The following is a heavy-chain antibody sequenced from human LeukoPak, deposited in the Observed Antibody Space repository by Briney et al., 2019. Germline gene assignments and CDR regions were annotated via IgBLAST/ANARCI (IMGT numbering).Heavy chain of an antibody. V-gene: IGHV1-46*01. CDR2: INPSGGST. J-gene: IGHJ6*02. CDR3: ARNVEDGMDV. CDR1: GYTFTSYY. Sequence: GASVKVSCKASGYTFTSYYMHWVRQAPGQGLEWMGIINPSGGSTSYVQKFKGRVTMTRDTSTSTVYMELSSLRSEDTAVYYCARNVEDGMDVWGQGTTVTVSS.